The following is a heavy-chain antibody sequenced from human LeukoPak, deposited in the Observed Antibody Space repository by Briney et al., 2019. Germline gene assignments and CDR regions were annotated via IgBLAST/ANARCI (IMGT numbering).Heavy chain of an antibody. CDR2: INPSGGST. V-gene: IGHV1-46*01. CDR3: AREAYSSGWQSRDAFDP. J-gene: IGHJ5*02. D-gene: IGHD6-19*01. Sequence: ASVKVSCKASGYTFTSYYMHWVRQAPGQGLEWTGIINPSGGSTSYAQKFQGRVTMTRDTSTSTVYMELSSLRSEDTAVYYCAREAYSSGWQSRDAFDPWGQGTLVTVSS. CDR1: GYTFTSYY.